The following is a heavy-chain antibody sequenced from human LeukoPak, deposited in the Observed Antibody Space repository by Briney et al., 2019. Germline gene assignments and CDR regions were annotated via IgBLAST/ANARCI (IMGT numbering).Heavy chain of an antibody. Sequence: GESLRISCKGSGYTYTNYWIIWVRQLPGKGLELMGRIDPSDSYTNYSPSFQGHVTVSVDRSINTAYLQWSSLKASDTAMYYCARDYYASGYFDYWGRGTQVTVSS. J-gene: IGHJ4*02. CDR2: IDPSDSYT. CDR3: ARDYYASGYFDY. V-gene: IGHV5-10-1*01. CDR1: GYTYTNYW. D-gene: IGHD3-10*01.